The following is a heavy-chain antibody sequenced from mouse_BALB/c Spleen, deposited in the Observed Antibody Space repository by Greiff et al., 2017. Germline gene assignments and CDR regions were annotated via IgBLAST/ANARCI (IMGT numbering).Heavy chain of an antibody. D-gene: IGHD2-3*01. J-gene: IGHJ2*01. CDR1: GYTFTSYW. CDR2: IYPGSGST. CDR3: TGRDGYYEGFDY. Sequence: LQQPGSELVRPGASVKLSCKASGYTFTSYWMHWVKQRPGQGLEWIGNIYPGSGSTNYDEKFKSKATLTVDTSSSTAYMQLSSLTSEDSAVYYCTGRDGYYEGFDYWGQGTTLTVSS. V-gene: IGHV1S22*01.